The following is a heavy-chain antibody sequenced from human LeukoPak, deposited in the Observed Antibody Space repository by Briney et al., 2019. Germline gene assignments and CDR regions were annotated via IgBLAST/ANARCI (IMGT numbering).Heavy chain of an antibody. CDR2: ISSSSSYI. CDR1: GFTFSSYS. D-gene: IGHD2-2*01. J-gene: IGHJ4*02. CDR3: AKGLWDILVVPDAPFDY. Sequence: GGSLRLSCAASGFTFSSYSMNWVRQAPGKGLEWVSSISSSSSYIYYADSVKGRFTISRDNAKNSLYLQMNSLRAEDTAVYYCAKGLWDILVVPDAPFDYWGQGTLVTVSS. V-gene: IGHV3-21*04.